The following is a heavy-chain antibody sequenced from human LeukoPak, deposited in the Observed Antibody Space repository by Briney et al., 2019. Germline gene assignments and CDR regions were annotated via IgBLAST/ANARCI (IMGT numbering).Heavy chain of an antibody. D-gene: IGHD1-26*01. CDR1: GGSISSYY. CDR3: ARAWGSGSYYTNFDY. V-gene: IGHV4-59*01. J-gene: IGHJ4*02. Sequence: PSETLSLTCTVSGGSISSYYWSWIRQPPGKGLEWIGYIYYSGSTNYNPSLKSRVTISVDTSKNQFSLKLSSVTAADTAVYYCARAWGSGSYYTNFDYWGQGTRVTVSS. CDR2: IYYSGST.